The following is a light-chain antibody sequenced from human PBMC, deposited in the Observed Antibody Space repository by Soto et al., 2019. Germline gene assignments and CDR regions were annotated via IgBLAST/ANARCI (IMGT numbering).Light chain of an antibody. Sequence: DIQMTQSPSSLSASVGDRVTITCRASQSIDNYLNWYHQKPGKAPQLLIYAASSLQSGVPSRSSGSGSGKDFTLTISSLQPEDVAPYYCQQSDSTPPTFGGGTKVEIK. CDR2: AAS. CDR3: QQSDSTPPT. J-gene: IGKJ4*01. V-gene: IGKV1-39*01. CDR1: QSIDNY.